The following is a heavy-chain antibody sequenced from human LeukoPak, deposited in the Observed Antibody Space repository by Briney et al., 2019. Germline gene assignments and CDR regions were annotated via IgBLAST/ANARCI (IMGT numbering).Heavy chain of an antibody. V-gene: IGHV4-39*01. CDR2: IYYSGST. J-gene: IGHJ6*02. CDR1: AGSISSSRYY. D-gene: IGHD5-18*01. CDR3: ARPIQEYYYYYGMDV. Sequence: SETLSLTCTVSAGSISSSRYYWGWIRQPPGKGLEWIANIYYSGSTYYNPSLKSRVTISVDTSKNQFSLKLRSVTAADTAVYYCARPIQEYYYYYGMDVWGQGTTVTVSS.